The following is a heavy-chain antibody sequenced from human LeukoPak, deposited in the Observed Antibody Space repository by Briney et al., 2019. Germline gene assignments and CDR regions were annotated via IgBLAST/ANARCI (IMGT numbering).Heavy chain of an antibody. J-gene: IGHJ4*02. V-gene: IGHV3-21*01. D-gene: IGHD1-26*01. CDR2: IISGTGYV. CDR3: ERDLRGGTFYDY. CDR1: RFSFSDYS. Sequence: GGSLRLSCAASRFSFSDYSMTWVRQAPGKGLEWVSAIISGTGYVYYADSVKGRFTISRDNAKNSLYLQMNSLRAEDTAVYYCERDLRGGTFYDYWGQGILATVSS.